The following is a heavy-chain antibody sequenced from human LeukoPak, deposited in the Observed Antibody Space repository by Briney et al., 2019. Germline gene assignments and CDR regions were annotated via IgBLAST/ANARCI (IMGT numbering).Heavy chain of an antibody. J-gene: IGHJ4*02. Sequence: SETLSLTSTVSGGSMNTYYWTWIRQTAGGGLEWIGQVHGSVGTTYNPSLRSRVSLSLDTSKNHFSLRLASVTAADTAVYFCARERDHGYSYGHVLDFWGQGIPVTVSS. CDR3: ARERDHGYSYGHVLDF. V-gene: IGHV4-4*07. CDR1: GGSMNTYY. D-gene: IGHD5-18*01. CDR2: VHGSVGT.